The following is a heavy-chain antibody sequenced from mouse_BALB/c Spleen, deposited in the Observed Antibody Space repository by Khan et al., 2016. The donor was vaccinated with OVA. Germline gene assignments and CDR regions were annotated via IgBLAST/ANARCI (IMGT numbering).Heavy chain of an antibody. CDR1: GYTFTDYS. J-gene: IGHJ2*01. CDR2: ISTDSVNT. V-gene: IGHV1S137*01. Sequence: QVQLKESGPELVRPGVSVKISCKGSGYTFTDYSMHWVKQCHAKSLEWIGVISTDSVNTNYNQKFKGKATLTVDKSSSTAYMELARMTSEDSAIYYCAIRDYFDYWGQGTTLTVSS. CDR3: AIRDYFDY.